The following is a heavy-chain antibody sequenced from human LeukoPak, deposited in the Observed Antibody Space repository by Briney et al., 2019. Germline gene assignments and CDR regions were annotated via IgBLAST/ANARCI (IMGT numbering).Heavy chain of an antibody. Sequence: GGSLRLSCAASGFTFIIYSINWVRQAPGKGLEWVSSISSSSSYIYYADSVKGRFTISRDNAKNSLYLQMNSLRAEDTAVYYCANLDYGGNSGAYDYWGQGTLVTVSS. D-gene: IGHD4-23*01. CDR3: ANLDYGGNSGAYDY. CDR2: ISSSSSYI. CDR1: GFTFIIYS. J-gene: IGHJ4*02. V-gene: IGHV3-21*01.